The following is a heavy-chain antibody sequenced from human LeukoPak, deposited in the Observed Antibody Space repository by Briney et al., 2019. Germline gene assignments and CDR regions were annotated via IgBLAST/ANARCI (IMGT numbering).Heavy chain of an antibody. CDR3: ARGQFFYGWGMDV. Sequence: GGSLRLPCVASGLTLDKYWMTWVRQIPGKGLEWVANIRQNGREKDLVDSVKGRFTISRDDATSSVFLQMNNVRVEDTAIYYCARGQFFYGWGMDVWGQGTTVTVS. CDR2: IRQNGREK. J-gene: IGHJ6*02. V-gene: IGHV3-7*03. CDR1: GLTLDKYW. D-gene: IGHD2/OR15-2a*01.